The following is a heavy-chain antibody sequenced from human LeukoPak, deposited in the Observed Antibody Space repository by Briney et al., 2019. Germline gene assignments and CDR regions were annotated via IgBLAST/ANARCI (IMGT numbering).Heavy chain of an antibody. CDR1: GFTFSSSA. D-gene: IGHD3-3*01. CDR2: ISTTGGST. CDR3: AKGGGSEWSD. J-gene: IGHJ4*02. V-gene: IGHV3-23*01. Sequence: PGGSLRLSCAASGFTFSSSAMSWVRQAPGKGLEYVSAISTTGGSTYYADSVKGRFTISRDNSKNTLSLQMNSLRAGDTALYYCAKGGGSEWSDWGQGTLVTVSS.